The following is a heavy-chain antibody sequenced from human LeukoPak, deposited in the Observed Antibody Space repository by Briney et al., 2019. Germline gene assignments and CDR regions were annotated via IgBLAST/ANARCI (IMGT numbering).Heavy chain of an antibody. Sequence: PGGSLRLSCAASGFTFSNYGMHWVRQAPGKGLEWVAGTSNDGTNKYYADSVKGRFAISRDNSKNTLYLQMNSLRAEDTAVYYCAKDLNDAFDIWGQGTMVTVSS. V-gene: IGHV3-30*18. CDR2: TSNDGTNK. J-gene: IGHJ3*02. CDR1: GFTFSNYG. CDR3: AKDLNDAFDI.